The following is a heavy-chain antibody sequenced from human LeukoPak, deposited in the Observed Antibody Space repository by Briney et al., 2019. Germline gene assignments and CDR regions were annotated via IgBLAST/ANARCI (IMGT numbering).Heavy chain of an antibody. CDR2: ISSSSSYI. CDR3: ARARTYSSSSYYFDY. J-gene: IGHJ4*02. V-gene: IGHV3-21*01. D-gene: IGHD6-6*01. Sequence: GGSLRLSCAASGFTFSSYSMNWVRQAPGKGLEWVSSISSSSSYIYYADSVKGRFTISRDNAKSSLYLQMNSLRAEDTAVYYCARARTYSSSSYYFDYWGQGTLVTVSS. CDR1: GFTFSSYS.